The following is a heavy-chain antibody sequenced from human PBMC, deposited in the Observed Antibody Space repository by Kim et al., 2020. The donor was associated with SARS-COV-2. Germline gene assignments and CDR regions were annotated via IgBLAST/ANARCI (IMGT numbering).Heavy chain of an antibody. V-gene: IGHV3-23*01. J-gene: IGHJ6*02. CDR3: AREAWPHQLVGHYYGMDV. Sequence: VGGRLTISRDNSKDTVHLQMSSLRAEDTAVYFCAREAWPHQLVGHYYGMDVWGQGTTVTVSS. D-gene: IGHD6-13*01.